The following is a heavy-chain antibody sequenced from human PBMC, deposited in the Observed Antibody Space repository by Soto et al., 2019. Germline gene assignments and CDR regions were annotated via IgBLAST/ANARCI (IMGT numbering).Heavy chain of an antibody. V-gene: IGHV3-74*01. CDR3: ARVLEPYYDILTGYQLRPHHYFDY. CDR1: GFTFSSYW. CDR2: INSDGSST. J-gene: IGHJ4*02. D-gene: IGHD3-9*01. Sequence: GSLRLSCAASGFTFSSYWMHWVRQAPGKGLVWVSRINSDGSSTSYADSVKGRFTISRDNAKNTLYLQMNSLRAEDTAVYYCARVLEPYYDILTGYQLRPHHYFDYWGQGTLVTVSS.